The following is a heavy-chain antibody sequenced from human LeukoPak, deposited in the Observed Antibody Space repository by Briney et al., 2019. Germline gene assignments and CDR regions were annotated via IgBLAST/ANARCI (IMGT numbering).Heavy chain of an antibody. CDR2: INPNSGGT. V-gene: IGHV1-2*02. Sequence: ASVKVSCKASGYTFTGYYMHWVRQAPGQGLEWMGWINPNSGGTNYAQKFQGRVTMTRDTSISTAYMELSRLGSDDTAVYYCARESTISGIAVAHDAFDIWGQGTMVTVSS. CDR1: GYTFTGYY. CDR3: ARESTISGIAVAHDAFDI. D-gene: IGHD6-19*01. J-gene: IGHJ3*02.